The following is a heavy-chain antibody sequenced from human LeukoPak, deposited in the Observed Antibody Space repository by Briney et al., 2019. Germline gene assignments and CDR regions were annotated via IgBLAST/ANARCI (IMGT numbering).Heavy chain of an antibody. CDR1: GYTFTSYG. J-gene: IGHJ6*03. CDR2: ISAYNGNT. V-gene: IGHV1-18*01. Sequence: ASVKVSCKASGYTFTSYGISWVRQAPGQGLEWMGWISAYNGNTNYAQKLQGRVTMTTDTSTSTAYMELSSLRSEDTAVYYCARGGRYCSSTSCYTDYYYYMDVWGKGTTVTVSS. CDR3: ARGGRYCSSTSCYTDYYYYMDV. D-gene: IGHD2-2*02.